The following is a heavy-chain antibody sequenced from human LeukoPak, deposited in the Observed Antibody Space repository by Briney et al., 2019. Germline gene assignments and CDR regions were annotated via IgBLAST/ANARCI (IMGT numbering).Heavy chain of an antibody. Sequence: AGRSLRLSCAASGFTFSSYWMSWVRQAPGKGLEWVANIKQDGSEKYYVDSVKGRFTISRDNAKNSLYLQMNSLRAEDTAVYYCAVEYGITMIVVAPGAFDIWGQGTMVTGSS. D-gene: IGHD3-22*01. CDR2: IKQDGSEK. V-gene: IGHV3-7*01. CDR1: GFTFSSYW. J-gene: IGHJ3*02. CDR3: AVEYGITMIVVAPGAFDI.